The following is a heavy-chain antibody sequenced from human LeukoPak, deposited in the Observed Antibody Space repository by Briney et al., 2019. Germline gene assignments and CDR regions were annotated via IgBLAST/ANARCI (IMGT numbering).Heavy chain of an antibody. D-gene: IGHD2-2*01. V-gene: IGHV3-21*06. J-gene: IGHJ5*02. Sequence: GGSLRLSCAASGFTLSTFDMNWVRQAPGKGLEWVSSISTSSRYIYYRDSVKGRFTISRDDAKNSLYLQMNSLTVEDTAVYYCARADCSGSTCYLRHSWFDPWGKGTLVTVSS. CDR2: ISTSSRYI. CDR3: ARADCSGSTCYLRHSWFDP. CDR1: GFTLSTFD.